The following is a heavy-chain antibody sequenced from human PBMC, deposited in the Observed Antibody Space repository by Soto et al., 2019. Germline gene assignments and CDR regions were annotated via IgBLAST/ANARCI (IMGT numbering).Heavy chain of an antibody. CDR2: ISGSGGST. CDR3: AKSMGAADYYFDF. D-gene: IGHD2-15*01. J-gene: IGHJ4*02. CDR1: GFTFSSYA. Sequence: EVQLLESGGGLVQPGGSLRLSCAASGFTFSSYAMSWVRQAPGKGLEWVSAISGSGGSTYYADSVKGRFTISRDNSKNTLYLQMNSLSADDTAVYYCAKSMGAADYYFDFWGQGTLVTVSS. V-gene: IGHV3-23*01.